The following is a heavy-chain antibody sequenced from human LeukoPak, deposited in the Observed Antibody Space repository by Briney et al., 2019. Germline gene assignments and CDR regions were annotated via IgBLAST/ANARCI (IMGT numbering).Heavy chain of an antibody. V-gene: IGHV4-61*02. J-gene: IGHJ4*01. CDR3: ASAYCSSTSCYPGFDY. Sequence: PSETLSLTCTVSGGSISSGSYYWSWIRQPAGKGLEWIGRIYTSGSTSYNPSLKSRVTISVDTSKNQFSLKLSSVTAADTAVYYCASAYCSSTSCYPGFDYWGHGTLVTVSS. D-gene: IGHD2-2*01. CDR2: IYTSGST. CDR1: GGSISSGSYY.